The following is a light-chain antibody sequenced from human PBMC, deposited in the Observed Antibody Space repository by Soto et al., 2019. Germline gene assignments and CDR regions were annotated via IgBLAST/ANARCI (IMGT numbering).Light chain of an antibody. CDR1: QSISIN. CDR3: QQYNNWPPT. V-gene: IGKV3-15*01. J-gene: IGKJ2*01. CDR2: GAT. Sequence: EIVMTQSPATLSVSPGERATLSCRASQSISINLAWYQQKPGQAPRLLIDGATTRATGISGRFSGSGSGTEFTLAIDSLQSGDFAVYHCQQYNNWPPTFGQGTKVDIK.